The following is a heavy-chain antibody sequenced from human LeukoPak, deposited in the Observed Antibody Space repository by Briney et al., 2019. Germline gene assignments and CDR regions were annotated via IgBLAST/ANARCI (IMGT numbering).Heavy chain of an antibody. J-gene: IGHJ4*02. CDR2: IKTKTDGGTT. CDR1: GFTFSNAC. Sequence: GGSLRPSCAASGFTFSNACMSWVRQAPGKGLEWVGHIKTKTDGGTTDYAAPVKGRFTISRDDSKNTLYLQMNSLKTEDPALSYFITGTWIQLWLADYWGQGTLVTVSS. D-gene: IGHD5-18*01. V-gene: IGHV3-15*01. CDR3: ITGTWIQLWLADY.